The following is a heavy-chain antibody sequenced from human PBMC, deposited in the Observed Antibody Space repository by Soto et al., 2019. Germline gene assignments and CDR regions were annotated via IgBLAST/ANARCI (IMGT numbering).Heavy chain of an antibody. D-gene: IGHD6-13*01. CDR2: MNPGSGKT. J-gene: IGHJ5*02. Sequence: ASVKVSCKASGYTFINFDISWVRQAAGQGLEWLGWMNPGSGKTGYASKFQGRVAMTRDASTGTSHLELSSLTSDDTAVYYCARMASAGTLNWFDPWGQGTLVTVPS. CDR1: GYTFINFD. CDR3: ARMASAGTLNWFDP. V-gene: IGHV1-8*02.